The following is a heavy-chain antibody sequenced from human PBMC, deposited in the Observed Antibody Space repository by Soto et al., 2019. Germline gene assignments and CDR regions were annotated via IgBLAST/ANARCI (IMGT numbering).Heavy chain of an antibody. Sequence: VSLTCAVSGGSLSSSSWWSWVRQPPGKTLEWLGEIFYSGSTKYNPSLNSRVTISADQSKNDFSLRLSSVTAADTAVYYCVHHGGVPYYHDFWGQGMLVTVSS. V-gene: IGHV4-4*02. D-gene: IGHD2-8*01. CDR2: IFYSGST. J-gene: IGHJ4*02. CDR1: GGSLSSSSW. CDR3: VHHGGVPYYHDF.